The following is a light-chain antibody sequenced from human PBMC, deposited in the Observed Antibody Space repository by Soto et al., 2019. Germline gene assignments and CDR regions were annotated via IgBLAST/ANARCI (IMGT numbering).Light chain of an antibody. CDR1: QSISSW. CDR3: EDSASYSEA. J-gene: IGKJ1*01. V-gene: IGKV1-5*01. CDR2: DAS. Sequence: TLKTSVGDRVTITCPASQSISSWLAWYQQKPGKAPKLLIYDASSLESGVPSRFSGSGSGTEFTLTISSLQPDDFVPYYSEDSASYSEAFGQGTIVAIK.